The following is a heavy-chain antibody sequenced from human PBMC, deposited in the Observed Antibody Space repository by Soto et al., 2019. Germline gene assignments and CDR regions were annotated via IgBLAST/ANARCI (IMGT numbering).Heavy chain of an antibody. CDR3: VNSRGDGYNHPGY. Sequence: PGGSLRLSCSASGFTFSSYAMHWVRQAPGKGLEYVSAISSNGGSTYYAGSVKGRFTISRDNSKNTLYLQMSSLRAEDTAVYYCVNSRGDGYNHPGYWGQGTLVTVSS. D-gene: IGHD3-10*01. CDR1: GFTFSSYA. V-gene: IGHV3-64D*06. CDR2: ISSNGGST. J-gene: IGHJ4*02.